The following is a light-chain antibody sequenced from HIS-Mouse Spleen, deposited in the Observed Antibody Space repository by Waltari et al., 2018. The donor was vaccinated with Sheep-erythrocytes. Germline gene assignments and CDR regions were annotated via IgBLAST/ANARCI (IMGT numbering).Light chain of an antibody. CDR3: QQSYSTPQFT. CDR2: AAS. CDR1: QSISSY. V-gene: IGKV1-39*01. Sequence: DIQMTQSPSSLSASVGDRVTITCRASQSISSYLNWYQQKPGKAPQLLIYAASSLQSGGPSRFSGSGSGTDFTLTISSLQPEDFATYYCQQSYSTPQFTFGPGTKVDIK. J-gene: IGKJ3*01.